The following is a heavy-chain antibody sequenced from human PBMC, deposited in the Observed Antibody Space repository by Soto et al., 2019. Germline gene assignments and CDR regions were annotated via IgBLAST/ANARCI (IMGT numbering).Heavy chain of an antibody. D-gene: IGHD3-22*01. CDR3: SSVPIYYDSSGYYHYGTFDI. V-gene: IGHV4-30-2*01. CDR2: IYHSGST. CDR1: GGSVNTAGYS. Sequence: SETLPLTCAVSGGSVNTAGYSWGWIRQPPGKGLEGIGYIYHSGSTYYNPSLKSRVTISVDRSNNHFSLQLSSVTAADTAVYYCSSVPIYYDSSGYYHYGTFDIWGQGTMVTVSS. J-gene: IGHJ3*02.